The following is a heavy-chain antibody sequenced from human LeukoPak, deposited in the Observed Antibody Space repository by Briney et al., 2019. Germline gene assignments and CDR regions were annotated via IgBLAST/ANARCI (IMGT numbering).Heavy chain of an antibody. CDR2: IYDSGST. J-gene: IGHJ6*02. CDR3: AKGGSTNFYYGDV. V-gene: IGHV4-59*01. Sequence: SETLSLTCSVCGSSLTNLYWTWIRQPPGKGLEWIGDIYDSGSTRYNTSLESRVTISVDTSKNQFSLKLSSVTAADTAVYYCAKGGSTNFYYGDVWGQGTTVTVSS. D-gene: IGHD2-8*01. CDR1: GSSLTNLY.